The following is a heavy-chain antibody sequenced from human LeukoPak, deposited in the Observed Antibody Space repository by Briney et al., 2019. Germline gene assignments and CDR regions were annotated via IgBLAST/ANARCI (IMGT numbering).Heavy chain of an antibody. D-gene: IGHD1-14*01. V-gene: IGHV4-59*01. Sequence: SETLSLTCTVSGGSISSYYWSWIRQPPGKGLEWIGYIYYSGNTNYNPSLKSRVTISVDTSKNQFSLKLSSVTAADTAVYYCARGLTPEPHSWGQGTLVTVSS. CDR3: ARGLTPEPHS. CDR2: IYYSGNT. CDR1: GGSISSYY. J-gene: IGHJ4*02.